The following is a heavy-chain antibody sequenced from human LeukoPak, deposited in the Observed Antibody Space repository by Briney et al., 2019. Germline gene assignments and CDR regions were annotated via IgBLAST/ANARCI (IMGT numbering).Heavy chain of an antibody. CDR2: TSASGGST. J-gene: IGHJ4*02. D-gene: IGHD6-19*01. V-gene: IGHV3-23*01. CDR1: GLTFSSYG. Sequence: GSLRLSCAASGLTFSSYGMSWVRQAPGKGLEWVSGTSASGGSTYSADSVKGRFTISRDNFKNTLYLQMNSLRAEDTAVYYCAKWGGGAVAAFFDHWGQGTLVTVSS. CDR3: AKWGGGAVAAFFDH.